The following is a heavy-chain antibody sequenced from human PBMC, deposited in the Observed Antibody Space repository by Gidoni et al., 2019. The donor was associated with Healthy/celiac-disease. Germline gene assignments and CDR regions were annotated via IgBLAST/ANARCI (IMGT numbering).Heavy chain of an antibody. J-gene: IGHJ6*02. D-gene: IGHD3-10*01. CDR3: ARAMRAYYYGSGSPGGMDV. V-gene: IGHV5-51*03. CDR1: GYSFATYW. CDR2: IHPGDSDT. Sequence: EVQLVQSGAEVRKPGESLKISCEGSGYSFATYWIGWVRQMPGKGLEWMGVIHPGDSDTRYSPSFQGQVTISADKSIRAAYLQWSSLKASDTAMYYCARAMRAYYYGSGSPGGMDVWGQGTTVTVSS.